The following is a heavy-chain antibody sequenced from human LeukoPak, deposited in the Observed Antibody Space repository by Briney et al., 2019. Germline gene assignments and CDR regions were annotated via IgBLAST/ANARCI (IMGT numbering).Heavy chain of an antibody. CDR2: IYHSGST. CDR3: ARAGTDCSGGSCYSYYFDY. J-gene: IGHJ4*02. Sequence: PSETLSLTCTVSGGSISSGGYYWSWIRQPPGKGLEWIGYIYHSGSTNYNPSLKSRVTISVDTSKNQFSLRLSSVTAADTAVYYCARAGTDCSGGSCYSYYFDYWGQGTLVTVSS. D-gene: IGHD2-15*01. CDR1: GGSISSGGYY. V-gene: IGHV4-30-2*01.